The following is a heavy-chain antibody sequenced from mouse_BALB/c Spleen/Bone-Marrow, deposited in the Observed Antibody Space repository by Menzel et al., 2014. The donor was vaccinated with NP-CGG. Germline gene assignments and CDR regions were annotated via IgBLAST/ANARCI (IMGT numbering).Heavy chain of an antibody. J-gene: IGHJ4*01. V-gene: IGHV1-77*01. CDR3: ARRYKYSYYAMDY. D-gene: IGHD2-14*01. CDR2: IYPGSGNT. Sequence: QVHVKQSGAELARLGASVKLSCKASGYTFTDYYINWVKQRTGQGLEWIGEIYPGSGNTYYNEEFKGKATLTADKSSSTAYMQLSSLTSEDSAVYFCARRYKYSYYAMDYWGQGTSVTVSS. CDR1: GYTFTDYY.